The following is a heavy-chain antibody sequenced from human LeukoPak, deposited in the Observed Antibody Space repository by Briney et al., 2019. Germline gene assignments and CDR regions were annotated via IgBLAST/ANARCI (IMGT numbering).Heavy chain of an antibody. Sequence: GSLRLSCAASGCTFSSYAMHWVRQAPGKGLEYVSAISSNGGSTYYANSVKGRFTISRDNSKNTLYLQMGSLRAEDMAVYYCARGGGGSYSVDYWGQGTLVTVSS. CDR2: ISSNGGST. CDR3: ARGGGGSYSVDY. CDR1: GCTFSSYA. D-gene: IGHD1-26*01. V-gene: IGHV3-64*01. J-gene: IGHJ4*02.